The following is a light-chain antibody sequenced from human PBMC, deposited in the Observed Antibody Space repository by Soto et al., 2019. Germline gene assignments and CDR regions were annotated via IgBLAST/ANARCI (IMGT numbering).Light chain of an antibody. CDR3: QQYTNWPPNT. CDR1: QSVSSTY. Sequence: DIVLTQSPGTLSLSPGERATLSCRASQSVSSTYLAWYQQKPGQAPRLLIYDVSSRATGIPDRFSGSGSGTDFTLPISSLQPEDFEVYYCQQYTNWPPNTFGRGTRRAIK. CDR2: DVS. V-gene: IGKV3-20*01. J-gene: IGKJ5*01.